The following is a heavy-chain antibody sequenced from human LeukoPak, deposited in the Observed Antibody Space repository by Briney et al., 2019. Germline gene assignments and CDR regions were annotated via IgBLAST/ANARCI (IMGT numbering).Heavy chain of an antibody. Sequence: PSETLSLTCTVSGGSISSYYWSWIRQPPGKGLEWIGYIYYSGSTNYNPSLKSRVTISVDTSKNQFSLKLSSVTAADTAVYYCARKGSGWENYYYYYMDVWGKGTTVTVSS. J-gene: IGHJ6*03. V-gene: IGHV4-59*12. D-gene: IGHD6-19*01. CDR2: IYYSGST. CDR3: ARKGSGWENYYYYYMDV. CDR1: GGSISSYY.